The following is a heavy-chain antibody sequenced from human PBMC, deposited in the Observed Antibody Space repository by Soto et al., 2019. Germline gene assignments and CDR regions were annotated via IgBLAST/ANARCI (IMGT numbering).Heavy chain of an antibody. J-gene: IGHJ6*03. CDR3: ARDREYYDILTGFYMDV. V-gene: IGHV3-21*01. Sequence: LEWVSSISSSSSYIYYADSVKGRFTISRDNAKNSLYLQMNSLRAEDTAVYYFARDREYYDILTGFYMDVXXXXTT. D-gene: IGHD3-9*01. CDR2: ISSSSSYI.